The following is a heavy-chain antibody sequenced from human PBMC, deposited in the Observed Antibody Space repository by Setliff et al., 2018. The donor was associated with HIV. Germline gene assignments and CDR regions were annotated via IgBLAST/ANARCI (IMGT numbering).Heavy chain of an antibody. V-gene: IGHV4-34*01. CDR1: GGSISSYY. J-gene: IGHJ6*03. Sequence: KPSETLSLTCTVSGGSISSYYWSWIRQTPGKGLERIGEIDHSGGTKYNPSLKSRVTISLDTSKNQFSLKLSSVTAADTAVYYCARARFWSGYYTGDNYYYMDVWGKGTTVTVSS. CDR2: IDHSGGT. CDR3: ARARFWSGYYTGDNYYYMDV. D-gene: IGHD3-3*01.